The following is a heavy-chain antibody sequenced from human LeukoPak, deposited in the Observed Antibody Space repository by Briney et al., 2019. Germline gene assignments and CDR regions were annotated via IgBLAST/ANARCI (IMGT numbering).Heavy chain of an antibody. V-gene: IGHV3-7*03. J-gene: IGHJ4*02. CDR3: ARVRIAVAVVL. Sequence: GGSLRLSCAASGFTFSSYWMNWLRQAPGKGLEWVANINQDGSEKYYVDSVKGRFTISRDNAKNSLYLQMNSLRAEDTAVYYCARVRIAVAVVLWGQGTLVTVSS. CDR1: GFTFSSYW. D-gene: IGHD6-19*01. CDR2: INQDGSEK.